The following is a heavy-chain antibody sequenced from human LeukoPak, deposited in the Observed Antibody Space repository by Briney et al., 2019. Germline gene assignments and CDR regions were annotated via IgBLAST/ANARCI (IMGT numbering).Heavy chain of an antibody. J-gene: IGHJ3*02. V-gene: IGHV4-59*01. D-gene: IGHD3-3*01. CDR2: VYNSGST. CDR3: ARSGAAWGGYPPHASDI. Sequence: SGTLSLTCTVSGDSISTCYWTWIGQPPGKGLEWIGYVYNSGSTDYNPSLKSRVTISVNTSKNEFSLRLNSVTAADTAVYYCARSGAAWGGYPPHASDIWGQGTMVTVSP. CDR1: GDSISTCY.